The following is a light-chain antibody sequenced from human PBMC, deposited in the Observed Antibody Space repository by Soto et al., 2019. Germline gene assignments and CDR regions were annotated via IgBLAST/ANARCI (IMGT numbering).Light chain of an antibody. Sequence: ETVMAQSPATLSVSPGERATLSCRASQRVSSALAWYQQKPGLPPRLLIYDASNRATGIPARFSGGGSGTDFTLTIDNLEPEDFAIYYCQQRSNWPPITFGQGTRLEIK. V-gene: IGKV3-11*01. J-gene: IGKJ5*01. CDR1: QRVSSA. CDR2: DAS. CDR3: QQRSNWPPIT.